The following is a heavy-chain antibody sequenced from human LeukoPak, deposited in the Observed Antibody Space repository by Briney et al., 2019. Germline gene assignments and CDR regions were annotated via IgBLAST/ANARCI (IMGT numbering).Heavy chain of an antibody. J-gene: IGHJ4*02. CDR2: INHSGGHK. CDR1: AFTFNNFA. CDR3: AKDDSMTLDHFDY. V-gene: IGHV3-23*01. D-gene: IGHD4-11*01. Sequence: GGSLRLSCAASAFTFNNFAMSWVRQAPGEGLEWVSGINHSGGHKYYADSVKGRFTISRDNSKYTLYLQMNSLRAEDTAVYYCAKDDSMTLDHFDYWGQGTLVSVSS.